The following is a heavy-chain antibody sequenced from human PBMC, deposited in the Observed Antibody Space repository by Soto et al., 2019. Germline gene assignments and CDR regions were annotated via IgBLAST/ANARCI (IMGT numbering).Heavy chain of an antibody. Sequence: GGSLRLSCAASGFTFSSYAMSWVRQAPGKGLEWVSAISGSGGSTYYADSVKGRFTISRDNSKNTLYLQMNSLRAEDTAVYYCANGYCSGGSCYAFDYWGQGTLVTVSS. D-gene: IGHD2-15*01. CDR3: ANGYCSGGSCYAFDY. CDR2: ISGSGGST. V-gene: IGHV3-23*01. J-gene: IGHJ4*02. CDR1: GFTFSSYA.